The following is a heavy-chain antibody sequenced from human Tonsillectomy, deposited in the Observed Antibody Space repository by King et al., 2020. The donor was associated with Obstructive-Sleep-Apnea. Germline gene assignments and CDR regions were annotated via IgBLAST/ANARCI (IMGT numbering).Heavy chain of an antibody. CDR1: GYTFTGYY. Sequence: VQLVESGAEVKKPGASVKVSCKASGYTFTGYYMHWVRQAPGQGLEWMGWINPNSGGTNYAQQFQGRVTMTRDTSISTAYMELSSLRSDDTAVYYCASEVVTAHFDYWGQGTLVTVSS. CDR3: ASEVVTAHFDY. J-gene: IGHJ4*02. V-gene: IGHV1-2*02. CDR2: INPNSGGT. D-gene: IGHD2-21*02.